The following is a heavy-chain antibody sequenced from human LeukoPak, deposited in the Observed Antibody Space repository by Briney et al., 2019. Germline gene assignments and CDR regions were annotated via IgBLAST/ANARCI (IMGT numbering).Heavy chain of an antibody. CDR3: ARARALYSSGWYGLFDY. V-gene: IGHV3-7*01. J-gene: IGHJ4*02. D-gene: IGHD6-19*01. Sequence: GGSLRLSCAASGFTFSSYWMSWVRQTPGKGLEWVANIKQDGSEKYYVDAVKGRFTISRHNAKNSLYLQMNSLRAEDAAVYYCARARALYSSGWYGLFDYWGQGTLVTVSS. CDR2: IKQDGSEK. CDR1: GFTFSSYW.